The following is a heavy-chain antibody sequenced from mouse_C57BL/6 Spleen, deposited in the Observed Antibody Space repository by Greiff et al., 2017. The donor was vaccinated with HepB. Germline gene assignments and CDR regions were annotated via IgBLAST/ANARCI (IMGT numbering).Heavy chain of an antibody. V-gene: IGHV1-7*01. CDR2: INPSSGST. CDR1: GYTFTSYW. J-gene: IGHJ2*01. Sequence: VQLQQSGAELAKPGASVKLSCKASGYTFTSYWMHWVKQRPGQGLEWIGYINPSSGSTKYNQKFKDKATLTADKSSSTAYMQLRSLTYEDAAVYYCASFCNSFDYWGQGTTLTVSS. CDR3: ASFCNSFDY.